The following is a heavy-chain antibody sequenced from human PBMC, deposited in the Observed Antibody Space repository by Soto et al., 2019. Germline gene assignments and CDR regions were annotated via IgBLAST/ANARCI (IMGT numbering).Heavy chain of an antibody. CDR2: ISWNSGNI. CDR1: GFSFDDYA. D-gene: IGHD3-22*01. CDR3: AKDMNEIGYYYDFTGDYYYYGMDV. Sequence: PGGSLRLSCAASGFSFDDYAMHWVRQAPGKGLEWVSGISWNSGNIGYADSVKGRFTISRDNAENSLYLQMSSLRPEDTALYYCAKDMNEIGYYYDFTGDYYYYGMDVWGQGTTVTVSS. V-gene: IGHV3-9*01. J-gene: IGHJ6*02.